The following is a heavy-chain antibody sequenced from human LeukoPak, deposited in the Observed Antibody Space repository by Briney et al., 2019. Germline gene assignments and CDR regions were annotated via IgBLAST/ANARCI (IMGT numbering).Heavy chain of an antibody. V-gene: IGHV4-39*07. J-gene: IGHJ4*02. Sequence: SETLSLTCTVSGGSISSSSYYWGWIRQPPGKGLEWIGSIYYSGSTYYNPSLKSRVTISVDTSKNQFSLKLSSVTAADTAVYYCARDPYCSSTSCDDYYFDYWGQGTLVTVSS. CDR1: GGSISSSSYY. CDR3: ARDPYCSSTSCDDYYFDY. CDR2: IYYSGST. D-gene: IGHD2-2*01.